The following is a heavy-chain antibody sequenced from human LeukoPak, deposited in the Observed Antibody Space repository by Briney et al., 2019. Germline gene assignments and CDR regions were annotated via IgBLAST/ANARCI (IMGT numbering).Heavy chain of an antibody. V-gene: IGHV3-30*04. D-gene: IGHD6-19*01. CDR2: ISYDGSNK. CDR1: GFTFSSYA. J-gene: IGHJ3*02. Sequence: HPGRSLRLSCAASGFTFSSYAMHWVRQAPGRGLEWVAVISYDGSNKCYADSVKGRFTISRDNSKNTLYLQMNSLRAEDTAVYYCARERIAVAGDAFDIWGQGTMVTVSS. CDR3: ARERIAVAGDAFDI.